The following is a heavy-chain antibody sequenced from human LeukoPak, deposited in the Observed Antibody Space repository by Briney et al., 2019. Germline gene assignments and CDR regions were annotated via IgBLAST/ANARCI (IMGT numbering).Heavy chain of an antibody. CDR3: ARGGDY. V-gene: IGHV3-30*04. J-gene: IGHJ4*02. CDR2: ISYDGSNK. Sequence: GGSLRLSCAASGFTFSSYAMHWVRQAPGKGLEWVAVISYDGSNKYYADSVKGRFTISRDNSKNTLYLQMNSLRAEDTAVYYCARGGDYWGQGTLVTVSS. CDR1: GFTFSSYA.